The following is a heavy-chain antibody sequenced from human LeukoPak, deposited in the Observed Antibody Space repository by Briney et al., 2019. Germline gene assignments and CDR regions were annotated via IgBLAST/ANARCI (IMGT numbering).Heavy chain of an antibody. CDR2: INPNSGDT. D-gene: IGHD6-19*01. Sequence: ASVKVSCKASGCTFTGYHMHWVRQAPGQGLEWMGRINPNSGDTNYAQKFQGRVTMTRDTSISTAYMELSRLRSDDTAVYYCARDPRIAVAGKYFDYWGQGTLVTVSS. CDR3: ARDPRIAVAGKYFDY. CDR1: GCTFTGYH. J-gene: IGHJ4*02. V-gene: IGHV1-2*06.